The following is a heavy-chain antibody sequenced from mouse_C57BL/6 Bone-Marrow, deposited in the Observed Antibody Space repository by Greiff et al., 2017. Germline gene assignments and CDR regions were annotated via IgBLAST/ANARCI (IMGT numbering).Heavy chain of an antibody. CDR3: ARHLYAMDY. J-gene: IGHJ4*01. CDR1: GFTFSDYY. V-gene: IGHV5-12*01. Sequence: EVMLVESGGGLVQPGGSLKLSCAASGFTFSDYYMYWVRQTPEKRLEWVAYISNGGGSTYYPDTVKGRFTISRDNATNTLYLQMSRLKSEDTAMYYCARHLYAMDYWGQGTSVTVSS. CDR2: ISNGGGST.